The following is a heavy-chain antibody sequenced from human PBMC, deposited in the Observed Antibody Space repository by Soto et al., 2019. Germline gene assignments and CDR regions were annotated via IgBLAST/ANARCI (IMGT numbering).Heavy chain of an antibody. Sequence: QLQLQESGPGLVKPSETLSLICTVSGGSISSRSYYWGWIRQPPGKGLEWIGSIYYSGSTYYNPSLKSRVTIYVDTSKNQFSLKLSSVTAADTAVYYCARHPGNYYGWFDPWGQGTLVNVSS. V-gene: IGHV4-39*01. J-gene: IGHJ5*02. CDR2: IYYSGST. CDR3: ARHPGNYYGWFDP. D-gene: IGHD1-26*01. CDR1: GGSISSRSYY.